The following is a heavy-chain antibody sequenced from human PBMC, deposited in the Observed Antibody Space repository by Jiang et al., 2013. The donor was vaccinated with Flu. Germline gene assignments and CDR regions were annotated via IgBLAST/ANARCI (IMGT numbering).Heavy chain of an antibody. Sequence: LEWMGWINAGNGNTKYSQKFQGRVTITRDTSASTAYMELSSLRSEDTAVYYCARVGAVLWFGESYYFDYWGQGTLVTVSS. CDR3: ARVGAVLWFGESYYFDY. CDR2: INAGNGNT. V-gene: IGHV1-3*01. D-gene: IGHD3-10*01. J-gene: IGHJ4*02.